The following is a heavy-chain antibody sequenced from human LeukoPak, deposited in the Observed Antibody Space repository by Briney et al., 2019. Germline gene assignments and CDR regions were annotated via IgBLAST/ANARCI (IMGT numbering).Heavy chain of an antibody. Sequence: ASVKVSCKASGYTFTSYGISWVRQAPGQVLEWMGWISAYNGNTNYAQKLQGRVTMTTDTSTSTAYMELRSLRSDDTAVYYCARDYGDYVYYYYGMDVWGQGTTVTVSS. J-gene: IGHJ6*02. CDR3: ARDYGDYVYYYYGMDV. V-gene: IGHV1-18*01. CDR2: ISAYNGNT. D-gene: IGHD4-17*01. CDR1: GYTFTSYG.